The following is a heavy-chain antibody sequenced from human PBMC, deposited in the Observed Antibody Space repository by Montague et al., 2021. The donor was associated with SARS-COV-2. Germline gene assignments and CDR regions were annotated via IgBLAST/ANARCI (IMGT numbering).Heavy chain of an antibody. CDR2: IYNSGIP. V-gene: IGHV4-39*01. Sequence: SETLSLTCTVSGSSISSSSYSWGWIRQPPGRGPAWIGSIYNSGIPYSNPSLKNRVTVSEDTSKNQFSRSLSSVTAADTAVYYCARHSGRDTIFGVVFIPAAFDXWGHGTMVTVSS. CDR1: GSSISSSSYS. CDR3: ARHSGRDTIFGVVFIPAAFDX. J-gene: IGHJ3*02. D-gene: IGHD3-3*01.